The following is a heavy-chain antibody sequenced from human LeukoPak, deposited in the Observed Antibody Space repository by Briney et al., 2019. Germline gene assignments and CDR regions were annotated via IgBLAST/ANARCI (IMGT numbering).Heavy chain of an antibody. Sequence: SETLSLTCTVSGASITSGSDYWSWIRQPAGKGLEWIGRMYNSGSTNYNPSLKSRVTISVDTSKNQFSLKLSSVTAADTAVYYCARHGGYCSGGSCYSGWFDPWGQGTLVTVSS. V-gene: IGHV4-61*02. CDR1: GASITSGSDY. J-gene: IGHJ5*02. CDR3: ARHGGYCSGGSCYSGWFDP. D-gene: IGHD2-15*01. CDR2: MYNSGST.